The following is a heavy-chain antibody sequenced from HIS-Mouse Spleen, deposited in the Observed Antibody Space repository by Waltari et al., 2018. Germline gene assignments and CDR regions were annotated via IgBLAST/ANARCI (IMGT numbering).Heavy chain of an antibody. V-gene: IGHV4-39*07. CDR1: GCSISSSSYY. J-gene: IGHJ2*01. CDR2: RYYCGCP. D-gene: IGHD6-13*01. CDR3: AREIPYSSSWYDWYFDL. Sequence: QLQLQESGPGLVKPSETLSLTCTVSGCSISSSSYYWGWIRQPPGKGVEGIGGRYYCGCPYYNPSRKSRVTMSVDTSKNQFSLKLSSVTAADTAVYYCAREIPYSSSWYDWYFDLWGRGTLVTVSS.